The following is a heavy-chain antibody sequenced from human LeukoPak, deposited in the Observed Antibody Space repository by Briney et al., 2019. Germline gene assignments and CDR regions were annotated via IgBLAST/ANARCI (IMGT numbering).Heavy chain of an antibody. V-gene: IGHV2-5*01. CDR1: GFSLSTREVG. CDR3: AHRRGGYFDY. CDR2: IYWNDDK. D-gene: IGHD2-15*01. J-gene: IGHJ4*02. Sequence: SGPTLVNPTQTLTLTCTSSGFSLSTREVGVGWIRQPPGKALEWLALIYWNDDKHYSPSLKSRLTITKDTSKNQVVLTMTNMDPVDTATYHCAHRRGGYFDYWGQGTLVAVSS.